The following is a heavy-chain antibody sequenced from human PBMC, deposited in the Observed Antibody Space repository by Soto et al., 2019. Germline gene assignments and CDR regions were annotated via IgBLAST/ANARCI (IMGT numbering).Heavy chain of an antibody. D-gene: IGHD3-22*01. CDR1: GYTFIRYG. J-gene: IGHJ5*02. CDR2: IIPIFGTA. Sequence: SVKVSCKASGYTFIRYGITWVRQAPGQGLEWMGGIIPIFGTANYAQKFQGRVTITADESTSTAYMELSSLRSEDTAVYYCARDSDSSGPLRWFDPWGQGTLVTVSS. CDR3: ARDSDSSGPLRWFDP. V-gene: IGHV1-69*13.